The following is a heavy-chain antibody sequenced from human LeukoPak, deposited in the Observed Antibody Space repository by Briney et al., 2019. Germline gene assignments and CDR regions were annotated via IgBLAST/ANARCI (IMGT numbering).Heavy chain of an antibody. J-gene: IGHJ5*02. CDR1: GGSISSYY. CDR3: ARGHVPSPFDP. CDR2: IYYSGST. Sequence: SETLSFTCTVSGGSISSYYWSWIRQPPGKGLEWIGYIYYSGSTNYNPSLKSRVTISVDTSKNQFSLKLSSVTAADTAVYYCARGHVPSPFDPWGQGTLVTVSS. V-gene: IGHV4-59*01.